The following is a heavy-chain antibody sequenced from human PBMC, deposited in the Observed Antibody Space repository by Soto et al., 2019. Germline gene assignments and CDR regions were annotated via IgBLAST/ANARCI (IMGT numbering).Heavy chain of an antibody. D-gene: IGHD3-3*01. CDR2: TSYNENEK. V-gene: IGHV3-30*03. J-gene: IGHJ4*02. Sequence: QVHLVESGGGVVLPGRSLRLSCAASGFSFSSSAMHWVRQAPGKGLEWVAVTSYNENEKYYADSVKGRFAISRDNSKKTLYLQMNSLRAEDTALYYCARGYYDFWSGSDWGQGTLVTVSS. CDR3: ARGYYDFWSGSD. CDR1: GFSFSSSA.